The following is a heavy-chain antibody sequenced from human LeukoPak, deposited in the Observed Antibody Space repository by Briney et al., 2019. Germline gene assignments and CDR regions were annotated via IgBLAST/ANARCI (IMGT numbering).Heavy chain of an antibody. J-gene: IGHJ4*02. Sequence: GRSLRLSCAASGFTFSSYGMHWVRQAPGKGLEWVAVIWYDGSNKYYADSVKGRFTISRDNSKNTLYLQMNSLRAEDTAVYYCAKGGAARPLDYWGQGTLVTVSS. D-gene: IGHD6-6*01. V-gene: IGHV3-33*06. CDR1: GFTFSSYG. CDR3: AKGGAARPLDY. CDR2: IWYDGSNK.